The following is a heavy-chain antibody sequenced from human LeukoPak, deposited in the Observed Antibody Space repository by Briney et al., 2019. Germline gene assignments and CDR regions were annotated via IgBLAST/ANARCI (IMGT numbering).Heavy chain of an antibody. CDR3: SRGGLYRYSGTSGDY. V-gene: IGHV3-7*01. J-gene: IGHJ4*02. CDR1: GFSLSTYW. CDR2: INQHGSET. Sequence: GGSLRLSCEVSGFSLSTYWMTWVRQAPGKGLEWVANINQHGSETYYVDSVKGRFIISRDNAKNSLFLQMDSLTGKDTAVYYCSRGGLYRYSGTSGDYWGRGTLVTVSS. D-gene: IGHD1-26*01.